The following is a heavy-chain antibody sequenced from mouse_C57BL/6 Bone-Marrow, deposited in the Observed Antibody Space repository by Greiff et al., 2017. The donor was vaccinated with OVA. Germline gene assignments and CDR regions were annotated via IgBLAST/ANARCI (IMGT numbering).Heavy chain of an antibody. CDR2: ISSGGSYT. V-gene: IGHV5-6*01. D-gene: IGHD2-10*02. CDR3: ARYGNRYFDV. J-gene: IGHJ1*03. CDR1: GFTFSSYG. Sequence: EVKLMESGGDLVKPGGSLKLSCAASGFTFSSYGMSWVRQTPDKRLEWVATISSGGSYTYYPDSVKGRFTISRDNAKNTLYLQMSSLKSEDTAMYYCARYGNRYFDVWGTGTTVTVSS.